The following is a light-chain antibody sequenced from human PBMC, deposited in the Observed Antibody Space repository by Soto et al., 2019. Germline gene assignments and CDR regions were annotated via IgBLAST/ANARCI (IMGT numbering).Light chain of an antibody. CDR1: QSVSSS. CDR3: QQSNDWPPST. J-gene: IGKJ1*01. Sequence: EIVMTQSPATLSMSPGERATLSCRASQSVSSSLAWYQQNPGQAPRLLMYSASTRATGIPTRFSGSGSGTEFTLTISSLQSEDFAVYYCQQSNDWPPSTVGPGTQVDIK. CDR2: SAS. V-gene: IGKV3-15*01.